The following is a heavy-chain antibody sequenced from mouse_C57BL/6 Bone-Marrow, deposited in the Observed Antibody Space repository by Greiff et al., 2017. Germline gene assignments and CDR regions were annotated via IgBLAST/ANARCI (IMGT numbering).Heavy chain of an antibody. CDR1: GYSFTDYN. CDR2: ISPNYGTT. V-gene: IGHV1-39*01. J-gene: IGHJ2*01. Sequence: EVKLLQSGPGLVKPGASVKISCKASGYSFTDYNMNWVKQTNGKSLEWIGVISPNYGTTSYNQKFKGKATLTVDQSSSTAYMQLNSLTSEDSAVYYCARWPIYYGTPFDYWGQGTTLTVSS. CDR3: ARWPIYYGTPFDY. D-gene: IGHD2-1*01.